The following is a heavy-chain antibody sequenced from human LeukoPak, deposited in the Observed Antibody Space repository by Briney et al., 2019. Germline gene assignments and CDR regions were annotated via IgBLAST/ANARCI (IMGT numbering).Heavy chain of an antibody. CDR1: GYTFTGYY. D-gene: IGHD2-2*01. Sequence: ASVKVSCKASGYTFTGYYMHWVRQAPGQGLEWMGWINPNSGGTNYAQKLQGRVTMTRDTSISTAYMELSRLRSDDTAVYYCAMAPRGRMSYQLPTGYAFDIWGQGTMVTVSS. J-gene: IGHJ3*02. CDR2: INPNSGGT. CDR3: AMAPRGRMSYQLPTGYAFDI. V-gene: IGHV1-2*02.